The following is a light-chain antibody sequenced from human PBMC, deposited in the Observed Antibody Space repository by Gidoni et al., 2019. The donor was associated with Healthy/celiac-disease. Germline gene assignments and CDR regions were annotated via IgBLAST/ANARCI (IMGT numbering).Light chain of an antibody. CDR2: EVS. J-gene: IGLJ3*02. CDR3: SSYTSSSPWV. V-gene: IGLV2-14*01. Sequence: QSALTQPASVSGSPGQSITISCTGTSSAVGGYNYVSWYQQHPGKAPKLMIYEVSNRPSGVPDRFSGSKSGNTASLTISGLQAEDEADYYCSSYTSSSPWVFGGGTKLTVL. CDR1: SSAVGGYNY.